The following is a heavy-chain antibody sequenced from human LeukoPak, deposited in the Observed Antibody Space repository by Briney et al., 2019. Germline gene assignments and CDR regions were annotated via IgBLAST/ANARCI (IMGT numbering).Heavy chain of an antibody. CDR1: GGSISGYY. CDR3: ARLITGTTTAVDI. J-gene: IGHJ3*02. V-gene: IGHV4-4*07. CDR2: VYTSGST. Sequence: PWETLSLTCSVSGGSISGYYLTWIRQPAGKGLEWIGRVYTSGSTHYNPSLKTRLTMSVDTSKNQFSLKLSSLTDGDTAVYYCARLITGTTTAVDIWGQGTMVTVSS. D-gene: IGHD1-7*01.